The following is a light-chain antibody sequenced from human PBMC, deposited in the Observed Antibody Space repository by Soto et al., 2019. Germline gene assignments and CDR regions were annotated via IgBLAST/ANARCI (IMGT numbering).Light chain of an antibody. Sequence: DIQMTPSPSSLSASVGDRVTITCRASQSISSYLNWYQQKPGKAPKLLIYAASSLQSGVPSRFSGSGSGTDFTLTISSLQAEDVATYYCKQSYRTPITFGQGTRLEIK. CDR1: QSISSY. CDR3: KQSYRTPIT. V-gene: IGKV1-39*01. J-gene: IGKJ5*01. CDR2: AAS.